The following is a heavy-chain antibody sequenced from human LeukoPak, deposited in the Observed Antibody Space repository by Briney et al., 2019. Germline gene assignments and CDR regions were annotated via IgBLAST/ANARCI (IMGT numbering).Heavy chain of an antibody. J-gene: IGHJ5*02. V-gene: IGHV1-69*06. CDR2: IIPIFGTA. D-gene: IGHD3-16*01. CDR1: GGTFSNYA. CDR3: ARDGAGGAIYWFDP. Sequence: ASVKVSCKASGGTFSNYAISWVRQAPGQGLEWMGGIIPIFGTANYGQKFQGRVTITADKSTSTAYMELSSLRSEDTAVYYCARDGAGGAIYWFDPWGQGTLVTVSS.